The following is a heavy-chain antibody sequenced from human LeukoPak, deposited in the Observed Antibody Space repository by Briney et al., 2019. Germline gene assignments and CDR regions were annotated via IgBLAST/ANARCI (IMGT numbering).Heavy chain of an antibody. D-gene: IGHD2-21*01. CDR2: IYYSGST. V-gene: IGHV4-39*02. CDR1: GGSISSISSNNYH. J-gene: IGHJ6*02. Sequence: SETLSLTCIVSGGSISSISSNNYHWGWIRQPPGKGLEWIGSIYYSGSTYYNPSLKSRVTISVDTSKNQFSLKLSSVTAADTALYYCAREMGVITAHGIDVWGQGTTVTVSS. CDR3: AREMGVITAHGIDV.